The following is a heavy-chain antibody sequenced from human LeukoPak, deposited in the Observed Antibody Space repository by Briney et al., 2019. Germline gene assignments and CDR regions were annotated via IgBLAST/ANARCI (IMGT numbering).Heavy chain of an antibody. D-gene: IGHD6-13*01. V-gene: IGHV3-49*04. CDR1: GFTFGDYA. CDR2: IRSKAYGGTT. Sequence: GVLRLSCTASGFTFGDYAMSWVRQAPGKGLEWVGFIRSKAYGGTTEYAASVKGRFTISRDDSKSIAYLQMNSLKTEDTAVCYCTSASIAAAGKFDYWGQGALVTVSS. CDR3: TSASIAAAGKFDY. J-gene: IGHJ4*02.